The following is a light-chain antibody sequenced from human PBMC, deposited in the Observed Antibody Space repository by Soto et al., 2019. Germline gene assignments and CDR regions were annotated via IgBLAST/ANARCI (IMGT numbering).Light chain of an antibody. CDR2: KAS. V-gene: IGKV1-5*03. CDR3: LEYNSYLIYT. J-gene: IGKJ2*01. Sequence: DIQMTQSPSSLSASVGDRVTITCRASQNIRTWLAWYQQKPGKAPTLLIYKASSLQSGVPSRFSGSGSGTDFTLTISRLQPDDVATYYCLEYNSYLIYTFGQGTKVEIK. CDR1: QNIRTW.